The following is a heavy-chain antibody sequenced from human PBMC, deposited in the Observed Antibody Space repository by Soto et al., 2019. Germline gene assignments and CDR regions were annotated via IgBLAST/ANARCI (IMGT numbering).Heavy chain of an antibody. CDR3: VRDGTKTLRDWLDP. D-gene: IGHD1-1*01. V-gene: IGHV4-4*07. CDR1: GASISGFY. Sequence: SETLSLTCTVSGASISGFYWSWIRKSAGKGLEWIGRIYATGTTDYNPSLKSRVMMSVGTSKKQFSLKLRSVTAADTAVYYCVRDGTKTLRDWLDPWGQGISVTVSS. J-gene: IGHJ5*02. CDR2: IYATGTT.